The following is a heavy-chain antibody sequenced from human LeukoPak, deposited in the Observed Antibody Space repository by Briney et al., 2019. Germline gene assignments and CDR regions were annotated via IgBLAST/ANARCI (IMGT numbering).Heavy chain of an antibody. V-gene: IGHV3-21*01. J-gene: IGHJ6*02. CDR3: ARDPFLDYYGMDV. Sequence: GGSLRLSCAASGFTFSSYSMNWVRQAPGKGLEWVSSISSSSSYIYYADSVKGRFTISRDNAKNSLYLQMNSLRAEDTAVYYCARDPFLDYYGMDVWGQGTTVTVSS. CDR2: ISSSSSYI. D-gene: IGHD3-3*01. CDR1: GFTFSSYS.